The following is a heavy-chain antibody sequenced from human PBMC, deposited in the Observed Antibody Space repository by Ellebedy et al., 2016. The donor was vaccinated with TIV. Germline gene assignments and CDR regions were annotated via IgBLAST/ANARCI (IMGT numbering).Heavy chain of an antibody. Sequence: PGGSLRLSCSASGFSFDSYAMHWVRQAPGKGLECISAITSSGDSTYYADSVEGRFTVSRDNSKNTLYLQMSSLRPEDTAVYYGVKGVVGGRGWGQGTLVTVSS. CDR3: VKGVVGGRG. CDR2: ITSSGDST. V-gene: IGHV3-64D*09. J-gene: IGHJ4*02. CDR1: GFSFDSYA. D-gene: IGHD2-2*01.